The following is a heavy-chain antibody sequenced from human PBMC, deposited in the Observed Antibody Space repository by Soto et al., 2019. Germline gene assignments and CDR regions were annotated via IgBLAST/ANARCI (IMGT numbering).Heavy chain of an antibody. CDR3: ARGLNGYLHYFDY. J-gene: IGHJ4*02. Sequence: QVQFVQSGAEVKKPGASVKVSCKASGYTFTSYAMHWVRQAPGQRLEWMGWINAGNGNTKYSQKFQGRVTITRDTSASTAYMELSSLRSEDTVVYYCARGLNGYLHYFDYWGQGTLVTVSS. CDR1: GYTFTSYA. CDR2: INAGNGNT. V-gene: IGHV1-3*01. D-gene: IGHD5-18*01.